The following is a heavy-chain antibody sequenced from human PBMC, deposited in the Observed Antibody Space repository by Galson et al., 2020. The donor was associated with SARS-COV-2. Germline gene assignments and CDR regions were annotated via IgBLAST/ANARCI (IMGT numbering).Heavy chain of an antibody. CDR2: INRDGSTT. CDR3: ARGGVTTGAVFNY. J-gene: IGHJ4*02. Sequence: LRLSCAASGFTFTTYWMHWVRRIPGQGLVWVSRINRDGSTTGYADSVKGRYTISRDNARNTLYLQMDSLRAEDTAVYYCARGGVTTGAVFNYWGQGTLVTVSS. CDR1: GFTFTTYW. V-gene: IGHV3-74*01. D-gene: IGHD4-17*01.